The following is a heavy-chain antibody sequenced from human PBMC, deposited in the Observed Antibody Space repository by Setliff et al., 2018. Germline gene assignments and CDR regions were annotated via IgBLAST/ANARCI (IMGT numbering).Heavy chain of an antibody. D-gene: IGHD3-22*01. CDR1: GGSISSYY. CDR3: ARLWISYESNTYFYPKYFDF. Sequence: PSETLSLTCTVSGGSISSYYWSWIRQPPGKGLEWLGYIYYSGSTNYSPSLKSRVTISVDTSKNQFSLKLSSVTAADTAVYYCARLWISYESNTYFYPKYFDFWGQGTLVTVSS. CDR2: IYYSGST. V-gene: IGHV4-59*01. J-gene: IGHJ4*02.